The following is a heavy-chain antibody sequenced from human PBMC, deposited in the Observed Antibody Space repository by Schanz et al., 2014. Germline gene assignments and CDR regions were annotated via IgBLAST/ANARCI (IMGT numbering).Heavy chain of an antibody. CDR3: ARGYSSSMDV. CDR2: IYSGGST. Sequence: LVESGGGVVQPGRSLRLSCAASGFTFSSYGMHWVRQVPGKGLEWVAVIYSGGSTYYADSVKGRFTISRDNSKNTLYLQMNSLRAEDTAVYYCARGYSSSMDVWGQGTTVTVSS. D-gene: IGHD6-6*01. V-gene: IGHV3-NL1*01. J-gene: IGHJ6*02. CDR1: GFTFSSYG.